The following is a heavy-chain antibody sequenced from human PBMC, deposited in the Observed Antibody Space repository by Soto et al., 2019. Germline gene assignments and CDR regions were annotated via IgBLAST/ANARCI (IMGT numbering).Heavy chain of an antibody. J-gene: IGHJ4*02. Sequence: EVPLLESGGGLVQPGGALRLSCVASGFAFSSYLMTWFRQAPGKGLEWVSGISESGDSTDYADSVKGRFTISRDNSKNTLYLQMNSLRAEDTAVYYCAKRDIVGVSQLHRFLVDYWGQGTLVTVSS. V-gene: IGHV3-23*01. CDR3: AKRDIVGVSQLHRFLVDY. D-gene: IGHD1-26*01. CDR1: GFAFSSYL. CDR2: ISESGDST.